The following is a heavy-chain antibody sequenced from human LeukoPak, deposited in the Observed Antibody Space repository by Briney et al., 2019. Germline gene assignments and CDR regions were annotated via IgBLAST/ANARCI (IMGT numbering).Heavy chain of an antibody. D-gene: IGHD3-10*01. V-gene: IGHV1-8*03. Sequence: ASVKASCKASGYTFTSYDINWVRQATGQGLEWMGWMNPNSGNTGYAQKFQGRVTITRNTSISTAYMELSSLRSEDTAVYYCARRRGSHYFDYWGQGTLVTVSS. CDR2: MNPNSGNT. CDR3: ARRRGSHYFDY. J-gene: IGHJ4*02. CDR1: GYTFTSYD.